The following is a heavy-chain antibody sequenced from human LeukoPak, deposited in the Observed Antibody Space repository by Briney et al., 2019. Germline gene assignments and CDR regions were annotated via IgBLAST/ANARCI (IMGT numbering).Heavy chain of an antibody. CDR1: GFTVSSNY. CDR2: IYSGGST. D-gene: IGHD1-26*01. CDR3: AREQNRWWELPYYYYGMDV. J-gene: IGHJ6*02. Sequence: GGSLRLSCAASGFTVSSNYMSWVRQAPGKGLEWVSVIYSGGSTYYADSVKGRFTISRDNSKNTLYLQMNSLRSDDTAVYYCAREQNRWWELPYYYYGMDVWGQGTTVTVSS. V-gene: IGHV3-53*05.